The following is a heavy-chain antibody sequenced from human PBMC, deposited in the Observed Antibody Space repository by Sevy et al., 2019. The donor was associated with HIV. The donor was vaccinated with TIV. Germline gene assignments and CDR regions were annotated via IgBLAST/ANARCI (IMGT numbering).Heavy chain of an antibody. CDR3: ARDDEYSSSTGVYYYYYGIDV. Sequence: ASVKVSCKASGYTFTSYGISWVRQAPGQGLEWMGWISAYNGNTNYEQKLQGRVTMTTDTSTSTAYMELRSLRSDDTAVYYCARDDEYSSSTGVYYYYYGIDVWGQGTTVTVSS. CDR2: ISAYNGNT. V-gene: IGHV1-18*01. D-gene: IGHD6-6*01. J-gene: IGHJ6*02. CDR1: GYTFTSYG.